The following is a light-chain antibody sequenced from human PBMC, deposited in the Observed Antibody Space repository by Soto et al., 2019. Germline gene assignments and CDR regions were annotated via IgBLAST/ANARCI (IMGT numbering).Light chain of an antibody. CDR3: QSYDNRLTVSV. V-gene: IGLV1-40*01. Sequence: QSALTQPPSVSGAPGQRVTIACDGSMNNIGAGYDVHWYQHVPGSAPKLLIYGNGNRPSGVPDRFSASKFGTSASLAIAGIQTDDEADYYCQSYDNRLTVSVFGGGTKLTVL. CDR2: GNG. J-gene: IGLJ3*02. CDR1: MNNIGAGYD.